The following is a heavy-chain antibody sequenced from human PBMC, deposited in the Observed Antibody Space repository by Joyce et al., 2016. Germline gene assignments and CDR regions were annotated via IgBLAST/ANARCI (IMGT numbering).Heavy chain of an antibody. V-gene: IGHV3-15*01. CDR3: TTHNEFWEGYWYFDL. D-gene: IGHD3-3*01. J-gene: IGHJ2*01. Sequence: EVQLVESGGGLAKPGGSLRLSCAASGFIFSNTWMSCVRQAPGKGLEWVGRIRSNTDGGTTDYAAPAKGRFTISRDDSKTTVYLQMNSLKTEDTAVYYCTTHNEFWEGYWYFDLWGRGTLVTVSS. CDR1: GFIFSNTW. CDR2: IRSNTDGGTT.